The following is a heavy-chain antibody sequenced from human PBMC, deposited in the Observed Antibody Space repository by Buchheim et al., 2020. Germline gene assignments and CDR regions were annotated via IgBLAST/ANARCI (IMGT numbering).Heavy chain of an antibody. CDR3: GGGYSFDY. D-gene: IGHD2-21*01. Sequence: QVQLQQWGAGLLKPSETLSLTCAVYGGSFSGYYWSWIRQPPGKGLEWIGYIYYSGSTYYNPSLKSRVTISVDTSKNQFSLKLSSVTVADTAVYYCGGGYSFDYWGQGTL. CDR2: IYYSGST. CDR1: GGSFSGYY. J-gene: IGHJ4*02. V-gene: IGHV4-34*01.